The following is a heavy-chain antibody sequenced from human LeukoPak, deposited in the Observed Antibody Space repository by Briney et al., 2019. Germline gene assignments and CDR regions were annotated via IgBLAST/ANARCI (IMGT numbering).Heavy chain of an antibody. CDR2: IIPIFGTA. CDR1: GGTFSSYA. J-gene: IGHJ1*01. D-gene: IGHD3-9*01. Sequence: ASVKVSCKASGGTFSSYAISWVRQAPGQGLEWMGGIIPIFGTANYAQKFQGRVTITADESTSTAYMELSSLRSEDTAVYYCANLACDILTGYQEYFQHWGQGTLVTVSS. CDR3: ANLACDILTGYQEYFQH. V-gene: IGHV1-69*13.